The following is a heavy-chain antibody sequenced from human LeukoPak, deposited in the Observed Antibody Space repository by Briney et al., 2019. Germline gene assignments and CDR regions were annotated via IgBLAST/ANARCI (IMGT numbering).Heavy chain of an antibody. CDR1: GGSISSYY. CDR2: IYTSGST. J-gene: IGHJ6*03. D-gene: IGHD2/OR15-2a*01. V-gene: IGHV4-4*07. CDR3: ARVAYSTAYGSYYYYYMDV. Sequence: SETLSLTCTVSGGSISSYYWSWIRQPAGKGLEWIGRIYTSGSTFYHPSLKSRVTISADRSTNQLSLKLTSVTAADTAVYYCARVAYSTAYGSYYYYYMDVWGKGTTVTVSS.